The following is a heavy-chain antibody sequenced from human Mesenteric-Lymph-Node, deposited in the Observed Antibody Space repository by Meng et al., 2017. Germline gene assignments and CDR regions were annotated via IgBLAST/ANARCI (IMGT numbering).Heavy chain of an antibody. CDR2: IIPIFGTA. CDR3: AREYCSGGSCYFYYYYGMDV. V-gene: IGHV1-69*06. CDR1: GGTFSSYG. Sequence: SVKVSCKASGGTFSSYGLNWVRQAPGQGLEWMGGIIPIFGTANYAQKFQGRVTITADKSTSTAYMELSSLRSEDTAVYYCAREYCSGGSCYFYYYYGMDVWGQGTTVTVSS. D-gene: IGHD2-15*01. J-gene: IGHJ6*02.